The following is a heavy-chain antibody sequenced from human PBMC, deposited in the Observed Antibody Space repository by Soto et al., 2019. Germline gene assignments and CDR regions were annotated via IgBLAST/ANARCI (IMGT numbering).Heavy chain of an antibody. D-gene: IGHD2-2*01. CDR1: GFSRSTRDVG. CDR2: VYWEASK. J-gene: IGHJ4*02. V-gene: IGHV2-5*02. CDR3: AHGRGGVASF. Sequence: QITLNESGPTLVKPTQTLTLTCTFSGFSRSTRDVGVGWIRQPPGEALEWPGVVYWEASKTYSPSLESMLTITKDTSNNRVALRMTKMAPGETAPFYFAHGRGGVASFWGQGTLVTVSS.